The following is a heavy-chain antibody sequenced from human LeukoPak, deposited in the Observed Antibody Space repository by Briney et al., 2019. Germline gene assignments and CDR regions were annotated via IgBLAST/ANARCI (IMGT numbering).Heavy chain of an antibody. D-gene: IGHD6-13*01. CDR2: ISYDGSNK. CDR3: AKDEGQQLVGGVDY. Sequence: GGSLRLSCAASGFTFSSYAMHWVRQAPGKGLEWVAVISYDGSNKYYADSVKGRFTISRDNAKNSLYLQMNSLRAEDTALYYCAKDEGQQLVGGVDYWGQGTLVTVSS. J-gene: IGHJ4*02. CDR1: GFTFSSYA. V-gene: IGHV3-30*04.